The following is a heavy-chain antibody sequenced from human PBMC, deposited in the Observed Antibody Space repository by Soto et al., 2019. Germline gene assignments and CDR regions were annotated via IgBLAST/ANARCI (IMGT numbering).Heavy chain of an antibody. CDR1: GFTFTSSA. V-gene: IGHV1-58*02. D-gene: IGHD4-17*01. CDR3: AASPDYGDVPFDY. J-gene: IGHJ4*02. CDR2: IVVGSGNT. Sequence: SVKVSCKASGFTFTSSAMQWVRQARGQRLEWIGWIVVGSGNTNYAQKFQERVTITRDMSTSTAYIELSSLRSEDTAVYYCAASPDYGDVPFDYWGQGTLVTVSS.